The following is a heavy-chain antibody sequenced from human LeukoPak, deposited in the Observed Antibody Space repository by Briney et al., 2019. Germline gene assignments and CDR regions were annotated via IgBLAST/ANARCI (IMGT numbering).Heavy chain of an antibody. V-gene: IGHV3-48*04. CDR2: ISSSSITI. J-gene: IGHJ4*02. CDR1: GFTFSSYS. CDR3: ARDRGGSYSAIDY. D-gene: IGHD2-15*01. Sequence: GSLRLSCAASGFTFSSYSLNWVRQAPGKGLEWVSFISSSSITIYYANSVKGRSTISRDNAETSLYLQMNSLRAEDTAVYYCARDRGGSYSAIDYWGQGTLVTVSS.